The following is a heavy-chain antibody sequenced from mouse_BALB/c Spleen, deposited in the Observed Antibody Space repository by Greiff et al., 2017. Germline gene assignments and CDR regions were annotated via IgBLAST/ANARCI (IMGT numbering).Heavy chain of an antibody. J-gene: IGHJ3*01. D-gene: IGHD2-14*01. CDR1: GYSITSDYA. V-gene: IGHV3-2*02. CDR2: ISYSGST. Sequence: VQLKESGPGLVKPSQSLSLTCTVTGYSITSDYAWNWIRQFPGNKLEWMGYISYSGSTSYNPSLKSRISITRDTSKNQFFLQLNSVTTEDTATYYCARRGNRYEGAWFAYWGQGTLVTVSA. CDR3: ARRGNRYEGAWFAY.